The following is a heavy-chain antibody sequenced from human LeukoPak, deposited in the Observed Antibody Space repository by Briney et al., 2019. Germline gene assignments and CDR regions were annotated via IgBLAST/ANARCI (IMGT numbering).Heavy chain of an antibody. Sequence: GGSLRLSCAASGFTFSNYWMSWVRQAPGKGLEWVANIKQDGSEKYYVNSVKGRFTISRDNAKNSLYLQMNSLRAEDTAVYYCARTVGWGSPGDDAFDIWGQGTMVTVSS. D-gene: IGHD2-21*01. CDR1: GFTFSNYW. CDR3: ARTVGWGSPGDDAFDI. J-gene: IGHJ3*02. CDR2: IKQDGSEK. V-gene: IGHV3-7*01.